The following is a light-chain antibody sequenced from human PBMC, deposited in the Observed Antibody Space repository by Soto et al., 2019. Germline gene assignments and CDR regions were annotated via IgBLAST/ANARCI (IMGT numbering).Light chain of an antibody. V-gene: IGKV3-20*01. Sequence: EIVLTQSPGTLSLSPGERATLSCRASQSVDSTYLAWYQQKPDQSPRLLIYATSTRAAGIPDRFSGSGSGTDFTLTISRLEPDDVAVYYCQQYNNWPPITFGQGTRLEIK. J-gene: IGKJ5*01. CDR1: QSVDSTY. CDR3: QQYNNWPPIT. CDR2: ATS.